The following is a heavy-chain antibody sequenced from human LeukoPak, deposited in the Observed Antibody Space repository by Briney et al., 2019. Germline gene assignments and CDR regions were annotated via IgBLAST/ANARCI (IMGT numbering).Heavy chain of an antibody. J-gene: IGHJ6*03. CDR1: GGTFSSYA. D-gene: IGHD2-15*01. V-gene: IGHV1-69*13. Sequence: GASVKVSCKASGGTFSSYAISWVRQAPGQGLEWMGGIIPIFDTANYAQNFQGRVTITADASTSTAYMELSSLRSEDTAVYYCASTLGYCGGGTCYYYYYMDVWGKGTTVTISS. CDR3: ASTLGYCGGGTCYYYYYMDV. CDR2: IIPIFDTA.